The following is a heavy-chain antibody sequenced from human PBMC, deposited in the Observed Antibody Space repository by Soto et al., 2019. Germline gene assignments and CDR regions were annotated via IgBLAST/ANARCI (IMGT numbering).Heavy chain of an antibody. V-gene: IGHV3-11*01. CDR2: ISNSGGSTI. Sequence: QVQLVESGGGLVKPGGSLRLSCAASGFTFSDYHMSWIRQAPGKGLEWVSYISNSGGSTIYYADSVKGRFTISRANAKNPVFMQTTSPTAEDTGVYYCVSGRWPRLPLYSGQGTLVTVSS. CDR3: VSGRWPRLPLY. D-gene: IGHD5-12*01. CDR1: GFTFSDYH. J-gene: IGHJ4*02.